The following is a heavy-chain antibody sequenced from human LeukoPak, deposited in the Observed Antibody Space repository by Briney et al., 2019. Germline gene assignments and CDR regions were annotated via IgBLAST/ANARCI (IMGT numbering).Heavy chain of an antibody. D-gene: IGHD2-2*01. CDR1: GFTVSSNN. Sequence: VRSLRLSSAASGFTVSSNNTSSRREAPGGGLEWGSVISSAGSTYYRDTVKGRFTISRHNSNNTLYLQMNSLRAEDTAVYYCARVQWCSSTSCPRGAFDIWGQGTMVTVSS. CDR3: ARVQWCSSTSCPRGAFDI. V-gene: IGHV3-53*04. CDR2: ISSAGST. J-gene: IGHJ3*02.